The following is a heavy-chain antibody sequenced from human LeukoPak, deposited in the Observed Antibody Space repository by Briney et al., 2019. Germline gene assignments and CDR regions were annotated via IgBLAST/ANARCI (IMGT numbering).Heavy chain of an antibody. CDR3: VSGGDWGFGWYFDV. V-gene: IGHV6-1*01. CDR2: IYYRSRWHY. D-gene: IGHD7-27*01. CDR1: GDSVSSNSGS. Sequence: SQTLSLTRAISGDSVSSNSGSWSWIRQSPSRGPEWLGRIYYRSRWHYEYAVSVQNRISISPDTTKSQFSLQLNSMSPDDSAVYYCVSGGDWGFGWYFDVWGRGALVAVSS. J-gene: IGHJ2*01.